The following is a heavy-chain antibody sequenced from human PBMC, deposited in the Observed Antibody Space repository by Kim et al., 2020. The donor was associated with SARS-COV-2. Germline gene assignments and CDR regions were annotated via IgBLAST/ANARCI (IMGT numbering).Heavy chain of an antibody. V-gene: IGHV3-21*01. CDR1: GFTFNIYT. J-gene: IGHJ3*02. CDR2: ISSTGSYT. CDR3: ARDRRWGSTSSHDALDI. Sequence: GGSLRLSCIASGFTFNIYTLNWVRLSPGKGLEWVSSISSTGSYTSYADSMKGRLTISRDNAKNSLSLQMTSLRPDDTAMYFCARDRRWGSTSSHDALDIWGQGTMVIVSS. D-gene: IGHD2-2*01.